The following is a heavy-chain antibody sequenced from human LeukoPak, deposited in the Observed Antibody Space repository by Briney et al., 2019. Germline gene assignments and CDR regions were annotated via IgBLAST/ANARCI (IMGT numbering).Heavy chain of an antibody. CDR3: ARAGTFHYYGSGSYRLDWLDP. CDR1: GGSFSGYY. CDR2: INHSGST. V-gene: IGHV4-34*01. Sequence: SETLSLTCAVYGGSFSGYYWSWIRQPPGKGLEWIGEINHSGSTNYNPSLKSRVTISVDTSKNQFSLKLSSVTAADTAVYYCARAGTFHYYGSGSYRLDWLDPWGQGTLVTVSS. J-gene: IGHJ5*02. D-gene: IGHD3-10*01.